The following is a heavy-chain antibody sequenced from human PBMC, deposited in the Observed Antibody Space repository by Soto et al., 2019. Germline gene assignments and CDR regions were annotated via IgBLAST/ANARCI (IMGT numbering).Heavy chain of an antibody. J-gene: IGHJ3*02. V-gene: IGHV4-59*01. CDR2: IYYSGST. CDR1: GGSISSYY. D-gene: IGHD2-2*01. CDR3: ARVRYCSSTSCYAFDI. Sequence: SETLSLTCTVSGGSISSYYWSWIRQPPGKGLEWIGYIYYSGSTNYNPSLKSRVTISVDTSKNQFSLKLSSVTAADTAVYYCARVRYCSSTSCYAFDIWGQGTMVTVSS.